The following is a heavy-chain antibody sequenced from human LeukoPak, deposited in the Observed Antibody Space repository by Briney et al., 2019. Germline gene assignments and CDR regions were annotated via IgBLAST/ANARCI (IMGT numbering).Heavy chain of an antibody. CDR1: GYTFTSYG. D-gene: IGHD3-10*01. Sequence: ASVKVPCKASGYTFTSYGISWVRQAPGQGLEWMGWISAYNGNTNYAQKLQGRVTMTTDTSTSTAYMELRSLRYDDTAVYYCARYYGSGSYYGVYDYWGQGTLVTVSS. CDR3: ARYYGSGSYYGVYDY. V-gene: IGHV1-18*04. J-gene: IGHJ4*02. CDR2: ISAYNGNT.